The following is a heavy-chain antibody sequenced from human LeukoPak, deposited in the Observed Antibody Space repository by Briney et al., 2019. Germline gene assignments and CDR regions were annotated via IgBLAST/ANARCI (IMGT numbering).Heavy chain of an antibody. CDR1: GYSISSGYY. D-gene: IGHD3-9*01. V-gene: IGHV4-38-2*02. Sequence: SETLSLTCSVSGYSISSGYYWGWIRQPPGKGLEWIGSIYHSGNTYYNPSLKSRVTISVDTSKSQFSLKLSSVTAADTAVYYCAKEGNFDWKGDYWGQGTLVTVSS. CDR2: IYHSGNT. CDR3: AKEGNFDWKGDY. J-gene: IGHJ4*02.